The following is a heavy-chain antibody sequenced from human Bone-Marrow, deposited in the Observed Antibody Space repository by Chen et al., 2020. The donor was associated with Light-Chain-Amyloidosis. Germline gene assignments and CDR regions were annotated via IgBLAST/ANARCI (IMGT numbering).Heavy chain of an antibody. CDR2: ITWNSGHI. D-gene: IGHD6-19*01. J-gene: IGHJ4*02. V-gene: IGHV3-9*01. CDR3: ARDLASSAWYALDS. CDR1: GFTFAEHA. Sequence: EVQLVESGGDLVQPGRSLRHSCTASGFTFAEHAIHWVRQPPGKGLEWVSGITWNSGHIDYADSVKGRFTVSRDNAKSSLYLQMNSLRVEDTALYFCARDLASSAWYALDSWGQGTQVTVSS.